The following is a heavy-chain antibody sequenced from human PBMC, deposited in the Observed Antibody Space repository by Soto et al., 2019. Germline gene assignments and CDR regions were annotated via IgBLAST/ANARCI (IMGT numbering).Heavy chain of an antibody. D-gene: IGHD2-21*02. Sequence: QVQLMQSGAEVKKPGASVKVSCKASGDTFTDYYIHWVRQAPGQGLEWMGTVNPSGGHTTYAQHFLGRVTMTRYTSTSTLYMELTSLTTRDTAIYYCARGGHVVVVTAALDYWGQGTLVTVSS. CDR2: VNPSGGHT. J-gene: IGHJ4*02. CDR1: GDTFTDYY. V-gene: IGHV1-46*01. CDR3: ARGGHVVVVTAALDY.